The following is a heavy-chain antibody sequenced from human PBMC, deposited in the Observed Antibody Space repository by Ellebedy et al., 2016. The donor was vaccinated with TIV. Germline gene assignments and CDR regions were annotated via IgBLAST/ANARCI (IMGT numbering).Heavy chain of an antibody. CDR3: ARRITGTYGDDALDI. V-gene: IGHV3-53*01. J-gene: IGHJ3*02. CDR1: GFTVSYTY. D-gene: IGHD1-20*01. CDR2: IHTGGDT. Sequence: GGSLRLSYAASGFTVSYTYMSWVRQAPGKGLEWVSVIHTGGDTYYADSVKGRFTISRDSSKNTLYLQMNSLRAEDTAVYYCARRITGTYGDDALDIWGQGTMVTVSS.